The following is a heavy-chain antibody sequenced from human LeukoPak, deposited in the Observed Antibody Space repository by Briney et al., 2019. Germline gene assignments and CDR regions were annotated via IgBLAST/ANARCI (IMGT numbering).Heavy chain of an antibody. V-gene: IGHV3-7*01. D-gene: IGHD4-23*01. CDR2: INQDGSED. CDR1: RFTFSSHW. Sequence: GESLRLSCAASRFTFSSHWMSWVRQAPGKGLEWVTHINQDGSEDYYVDSVKGRFTISRDNAKNSLYLQMNSLRAEDTAVYYCARLVNNAFDIWGQGTMVTVSS. CDR3: ARLVNNAFDI. J-gene: IGHJ3*02.